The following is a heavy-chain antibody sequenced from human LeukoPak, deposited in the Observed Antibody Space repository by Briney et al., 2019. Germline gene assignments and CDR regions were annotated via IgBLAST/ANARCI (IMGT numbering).Heavy chain of an antibody. V-gene: IGHV1-69*13. CDR1: GGTFSSYA. CDR3: ATGVVPAAMPDY. CDR2: IIPIFGTA. J-gene: IGHJ4*02. D-gene: IGHD2-2*01. Sequence: ASVKVSCKASGGTFSSYAISWVRQAPGQGLEWMGGIIPIFGTANYAQKFQGRVTITADESTSTAYMELSSLRSEDTAVYYCATGVVPAAMPDYWGQGTLVTVSS.